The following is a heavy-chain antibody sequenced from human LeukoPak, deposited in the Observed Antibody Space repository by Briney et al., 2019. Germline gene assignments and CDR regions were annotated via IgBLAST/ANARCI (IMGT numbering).Heavy chain of an antibody. J-gene: IGHJ4*02. V-gene: IGHV4-4*02. CDR1: GGSISSSNW. CDR2: IYHSGST. D-gene: IGHD6-19*01. Sequence: SGTLSLTCAVSGGSISSSNWWSGVRPPPGKGLEGIGEIYHSGSTNYKPSLKRRVTISGEKSKNQFSLKLSSVTAADTAVYYCARARYSSGVHYWGQGTLVTVSS. CDR3: ARARYSSGVHY.